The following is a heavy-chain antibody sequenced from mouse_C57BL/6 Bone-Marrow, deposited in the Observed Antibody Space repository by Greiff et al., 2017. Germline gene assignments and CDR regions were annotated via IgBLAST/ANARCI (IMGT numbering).Heavy chain of an antibody. J-gene: IGHJ4*01. Sequence: EVQLQESGGGLVKPGGSLKLSCAASGFTFSSYAMSWVRQTPEKRLEWVATISDGGSYTYYPDNVKGRFTISRDNAKNNLYLQMSHLKSEDTAMYYCARAYYSNPDAMDYWGQGTSVTVSS. CDR2: ISDGGSYT. V-gene: IGHV5-4*01. CDR3: ARAYYSNPDAMDY. D-gene: IGHD2-5*01. CDR1: GFTFSSYA.